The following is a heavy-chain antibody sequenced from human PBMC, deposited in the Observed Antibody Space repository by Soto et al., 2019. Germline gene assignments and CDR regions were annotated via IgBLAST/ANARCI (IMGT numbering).Heavy chain of an antibody. V-gene: IGHV1-2*04. Sequence: ASVKVSCKASGYTFTGYYMHWVRQAPGQGLEWMGWINPNSGGTNYAQKFQGWVTMTRDTSISTAYMELSRLRSDDTAVYYCARGYSYGGGRWFDPWGQGTLGTVSS. CDR3: ARGYSYGGGRWFDP. CDR1: GYTFTGYY. CDR2: INPNSGGT. J-gene: IGHJ5*02. D-gene: IGHD5-18*01.